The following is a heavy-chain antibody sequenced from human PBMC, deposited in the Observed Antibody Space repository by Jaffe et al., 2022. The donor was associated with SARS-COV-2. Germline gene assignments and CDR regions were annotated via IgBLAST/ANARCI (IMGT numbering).Heavy chain of an antibody. J-gene: IGHJ4*02. CDR2: ISYDGSNK. Sequence: QVQLVESGGGVVQPGRSLRLSCAASGFTFSSYAMHWVRQAPGKGLEWVAVISYDGSNKYYADSVKGRFTISRDNSKNTLYLQMNSLRAEDTAVYYCAREDRACSGGSCYRQFDYWGQGTLVTVSS. CDR3: AREDRACSGGSCYRQFDY. D-gene: IGHD2-15*01. CDR1: GFTFSSYA. V-gene: IGHV3-30-3*01.